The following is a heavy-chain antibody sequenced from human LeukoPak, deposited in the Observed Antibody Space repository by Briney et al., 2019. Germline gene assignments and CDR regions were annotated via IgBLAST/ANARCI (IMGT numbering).Heavy chain of an antibody. CDR3: ARGEKSWINGFDL. J-gene: IGHJ4*02. V-gene: IGHV3-74*01. D-gene: IGHD2-8*01. CDR1: GFTFSWYW. Sequence: GGSLRLSCAASGFTFSWYWMHWVRRVPGKGLVWVSRINSDGSGTIYADSVKGRFTISRDNAKNTLDLQMNSLRAEDTAVYYCARGEKSWINGFDLWGQGTLVTVSS. CDR2: INSDGSGT.